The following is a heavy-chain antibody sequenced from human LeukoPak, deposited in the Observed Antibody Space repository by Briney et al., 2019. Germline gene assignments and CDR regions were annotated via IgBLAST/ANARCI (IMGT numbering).Heavy chain of an antibody. CDR1: GYTFTGYY. D-gene: IGHD3-16*01. CDR3: AREGDYRGDWFDP. V-gene: IGHV1-2*02. CDR2: INPNSGGT. Sequence: ASVKVSCKASGYTFTGYYMHWVRQAPGQGLEWMGWINPNSGGTNYAQKFQGRVTMTRDTSISTAHMELSRLRSDDTAVYYCAREGDYRGDWFDPWGQGTLVTVSS. J-gene: IGHJ5*02.